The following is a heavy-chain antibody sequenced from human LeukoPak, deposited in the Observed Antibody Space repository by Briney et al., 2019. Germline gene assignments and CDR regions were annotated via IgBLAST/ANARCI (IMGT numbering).Heavy chain of an antibody. CDR1: GFTFSDYY. J-gene: IGHJ4*02. D-gene: IGHD5-12*01. Sequence: GGSLRLSCAASGFTFSDYYMSWIRQAPGKGLEWVSYISSSSSYTNYTDSVKGRFTISRDNAKNSLYLQMNSLRAEDTAVYYCARLGWATAPLDYWGQGTLVTVSS. CDR3: ARLGWATAPLDY. CDR2: ISSSSSYT. V-gene: IGHV3-11*06.